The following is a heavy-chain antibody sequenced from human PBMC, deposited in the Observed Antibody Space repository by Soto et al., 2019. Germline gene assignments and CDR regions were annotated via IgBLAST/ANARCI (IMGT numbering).Heavy chain of an antibody. V-gene: IGHV3-48*04. J-gene: IGHJ4*02. CDR3: AGGIAARPLGY. Sequence: GGSLRLSCAASEFTISTYVMNWVRQAPGKGLEWVSSISSGGTTIYYADSVKGRFTISRDNAKNTLYLQMNSLRAEDTAVYYCAGGIAARPLGYWGQGTLVTVSS. CDR1: EFTISTYV. D-gene: IGHD6-6*01. CDR2: ISSGGTTI.